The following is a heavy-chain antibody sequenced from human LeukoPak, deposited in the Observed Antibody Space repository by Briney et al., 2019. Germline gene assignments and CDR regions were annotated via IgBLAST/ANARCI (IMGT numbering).Heavy chain of an antibody. CDR1: GGTFSSYA. Sequence: SVKVSCKASGGTFSSYAISWVRQAPGQGLEWMGRIIPILGIANYAQKFQGRVTITADKSTSTAYMELSSLRSEDTAVYYCARDQYYDILTGYFDYYYGMDVWGQGTTVTVSS. J-gene: IGHJ6*02. CDR3: ARDQYYDILTGYFDYYYGMDV. D-gene: IGHD3-9*01. CDR2: IIPILGIA. V-gene: IGHV1-69*04.